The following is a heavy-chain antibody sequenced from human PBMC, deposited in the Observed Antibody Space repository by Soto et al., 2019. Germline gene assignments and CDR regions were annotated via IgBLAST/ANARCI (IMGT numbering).Heavy chain of an antibody. Sequence: QVQLVESGGGVVQPGRSLRLSCAASGFTFSSYGMHWVRQAPGKGLEWVAVIWYDGSNKYYADSVKGRFTISRDNSKNTLYMKMNSLRAEDTAVYYCARTVRLGRAQYYYDSSGYLFDSWGQGTLVTVSS. D-gene: IGHD3-22*01. CDR2: IWYDGSNK. J-gene: IGHJ4*02. V-gene: IGHV3-33*01. CDR3: ARTVRLGRAQYYYDSSGYLFDS. CDR1: GFTFSSYG.